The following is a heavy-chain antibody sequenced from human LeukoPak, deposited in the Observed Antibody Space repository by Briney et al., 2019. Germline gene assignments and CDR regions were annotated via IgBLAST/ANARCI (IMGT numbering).Heavy chain of an antibody. CDR1: GFTFSSYA. D-gene: IGHD2-2*02. V-gene: IGHV3-66*01. J-gene: IGHJ4*02. CDR3: ARGFGVIPLDY. CDR2: IYSGGST. Sequence: GGSLRLSCAASGFTFSSYAMSWVRQAPGKGLEWVSVIYSGGSTYYADSVKGRFTISRDNSKNTLYLQMNSLRAEDTAVYYCARGFGVIPLDYWGQGTLVTVSS.